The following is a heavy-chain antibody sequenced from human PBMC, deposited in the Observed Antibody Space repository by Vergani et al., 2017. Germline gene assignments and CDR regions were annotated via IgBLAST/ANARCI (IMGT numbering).Heavy chain of an antibody. J-gene: IGHJ6*03. CDR3: ARDEILWFGERYYYYSMDF. V-gene: IGHV6-1*01. D-gene: IGHD3-10*01. Sequence: QVQLQQSGPGLVKPSQPLSLTCAISGDSVSSNSAAWNWIRQSPSRGLEWLGMKYYRSKWYNDYAVSVKSRITINPDTSKNQFFRQLNSVTPEDTAVYYCARDEILWFGERYYYYSMDFWDKGLSVTVSS. CDR2: KYYRSKWYN. CDR1: GDSVSSNSAA.